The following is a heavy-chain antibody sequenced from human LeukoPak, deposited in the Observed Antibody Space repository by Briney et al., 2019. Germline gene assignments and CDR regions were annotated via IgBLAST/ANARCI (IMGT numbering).Heavy chain of an antibody. CDR3: TRESRPFCPFAF. J-gene: IGHJ4*02. D-gene: IGHD2-2*01. CDR1: GGSIDITNY. CDR2: ISHDGTR. Sequence: SETLSLTCGVSGGSIDITNYWSCVRPAPGKGLEWIGEISHDGTRNYNPSLRSRVAMSFDRANNYFSLSPTAVTAADTALYYCTRESRPFCPFAFWGQGVLVTVSS. V-gene: IGHV4-4*02.